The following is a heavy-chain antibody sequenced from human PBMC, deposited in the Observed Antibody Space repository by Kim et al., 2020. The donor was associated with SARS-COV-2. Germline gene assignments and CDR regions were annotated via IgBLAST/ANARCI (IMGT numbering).Heavy chain of an antibody. V-gene: IGHV3-74*01. CDR3: AREETATIELVSDY. D-gene: IGHD2-8*02. Sequence: ADAVKGRFTISRDNAKNTLYLQMSSVRAEDTAVYYCAREETATIELVSDYWGQGTLVTVSS. J-gene: IGHJ4*02.